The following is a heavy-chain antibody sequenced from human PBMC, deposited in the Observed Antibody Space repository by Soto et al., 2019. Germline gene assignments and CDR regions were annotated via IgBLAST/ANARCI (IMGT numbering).Heavy chain of an antibody. CDR3: VGYYYGSGIPGYYYGMDV. D-gene: IGHD3-10*01. V-gene: IGHV1-69*09. CDR1: GYTFTSYD. Sequence: QVQLVQSGAEVKKPGASVKVSCKASGYTFTSYDISWVRQAPGQGLEWMGRIIPILGIANYAQKFQGRVTITADKSTSTAYMELSSLRSEDTAVYYCVGYYYGSGIPGYYYGMDVWGQGTTVTVSS. CDR2: IIPILGIA. J-gene: IGHJ6*02.